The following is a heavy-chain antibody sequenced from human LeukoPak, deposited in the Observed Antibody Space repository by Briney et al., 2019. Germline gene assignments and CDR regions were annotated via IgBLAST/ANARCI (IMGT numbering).Heavy chain of an antibody. CDR2: MYYSGST. V-gene: IGHV4-59*08. D-gene: IGHD3-3*01. CDR3: ARHLEGMDV. Sequence: SETLSLTCTVSGGSISSYYWSWIRQPPGKGLEWIGYMYYSGSTNYNPSLKSRVTISVDTSKNQFSLKLRSVTAADTAVYYCARHLEGMDVWGQGTTVTVSS. J-gene: IGHJ6*02. CDR1: GGSISSYY.